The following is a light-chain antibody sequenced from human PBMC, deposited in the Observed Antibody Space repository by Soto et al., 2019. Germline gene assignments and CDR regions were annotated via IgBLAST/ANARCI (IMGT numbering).Light chain of an antibody. J-gene: IGLJ2*01. V-gene: IGLV1-40*01. CDR3: QSYDSSLSAVV. CDR2: DNT. Sequence: QSVLTQPPSVSGAAGQRVTISCTGSSSNIGAGYDVHWYQQLPGTAPKLLIYDNTNRPSGVPDRFSGSKSGSSASLAITGLQAEDEADYCCQSYDSSLSAVVFGGGTKVTVL. CDR1: SSNIGAGYD.